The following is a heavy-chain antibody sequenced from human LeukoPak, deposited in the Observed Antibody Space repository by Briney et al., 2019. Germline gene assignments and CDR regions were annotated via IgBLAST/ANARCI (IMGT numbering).Heavy chain of an antibody. CDR2: IDPNSGVT. J-gene: IGHJ3*01. V-gene: IGHV1-2*02. D-gene: IGHD2-15*01. CDR3: ARAGYCTGGSCYSGVYAFDV. CDR1: GYTFTSYS. Sequence: ASVKVSCKASGYTFTSYSFHWVRQAPGQGLEWMGWIDPNSGVTNYIQKFQGRVTMTRDTSLSTAYMALSSLKSDDTAVYYCARAGYCTGGSCYSGVYAFDVWGQGTMVTVSS.